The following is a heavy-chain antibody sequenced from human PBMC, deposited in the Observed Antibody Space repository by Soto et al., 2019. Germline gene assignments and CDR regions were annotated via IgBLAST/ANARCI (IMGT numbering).Heavy chain of an antibody. J-gene: IGHJ4*02. Sequence: GGSLRLSCAASGFTFSSYAMHWVRQAPGKGLEWVAVISYDGSNKYYADSVKGRFTISRDNSKNTLYLQMNSLRAEDTAVYYCAGVQNVWGDGYNLAYWGQGTLVTVS. CDR3: AGVQNVWGDGYNLAY. D-gene: IGHD3-16*01. CDR1: GFTFSSYA. V-gene: IGHV3-30-3*01. CDR2: ISYDGSNK.